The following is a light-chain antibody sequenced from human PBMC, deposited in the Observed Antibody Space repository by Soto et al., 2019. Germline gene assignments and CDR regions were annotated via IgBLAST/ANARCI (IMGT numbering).Light chain of an antibody. J-gene: IGKJ3*01. CDR3: QQRSNWFT. CDR1: QSVSSY. CDR2: DAS. Sequence: EIVLTQSPATLSLSPGERATLSCRASQSVSSYLAWYQQKPGQAPRLLIYDASNRATGIPARFSGSGSGTDFPLTISILEPEDFAVYYCQQRSNWFTFGPGTKVDIK. V-gene: IGKV3-11*01.